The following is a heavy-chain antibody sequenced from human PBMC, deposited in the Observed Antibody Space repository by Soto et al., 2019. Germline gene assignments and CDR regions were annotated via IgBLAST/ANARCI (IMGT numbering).Heavy chain of an antibody. D-gene: IGHD2-15*01. CDR3: ARLPPPTYCSGSTCSGY. V-gene: IGHV5-10-1*01. Sequence: GESLKISFKGSGYSFTNYWINWVRQMQGKGLEWMGRIDPDDSYTNYSPSFQGHVTISVDKSISTAYLQWSSLQASDTAIYYCARLPPPTYCSGSTCSGYWGQGTLVTVSS. J-gene: IGHJ4*02. CDR1: GYSFTNYW. CDR2: IDPDDSYT.